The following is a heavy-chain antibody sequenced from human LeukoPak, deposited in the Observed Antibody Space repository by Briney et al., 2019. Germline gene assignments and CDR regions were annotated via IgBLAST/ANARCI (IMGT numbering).Heavy chain of an antibody. J-gene: IGHJ4*02. V-gene: IGHV3-30*18. CDR1: GFTFSSYG. CDR2: ISYDGSNK. D-gene: IGHD1-26*01. Sequence: PGGSLRLSCAASGFTFSSYGMHWVRQAPGKGLEWVAVISYDGSNKYYADSVKGRFTISRDNSKNTLYLQMNSLRAEDTAVYYCAKTPSGGGEHFDYWGQGTLVTVSS. CDR3: AKTPSGGGEHFDY.